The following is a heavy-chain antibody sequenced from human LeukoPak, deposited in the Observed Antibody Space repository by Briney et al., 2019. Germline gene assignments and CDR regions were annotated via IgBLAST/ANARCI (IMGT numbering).Heavy chain of an antibody. CDR1: GFTFSSYA. CDR2: IPYDGRNK. J-gene: IGHJ4*02. D-gene: IGHD3-3*01. Sequence: PGGSLRLSCVASGFTFSSYAMHWVRQAPGKGLEWVAVIPYDGRNKYYADSVKGRFTISRDNAKNSLYLQMNSLRAEDTAVYYCARGEGFLEWFTAPNYDYWGQGTLVTVSS. V-gene: IGHV3-30*04. CDR3: ARGEGFLEWFTAPNYDY.